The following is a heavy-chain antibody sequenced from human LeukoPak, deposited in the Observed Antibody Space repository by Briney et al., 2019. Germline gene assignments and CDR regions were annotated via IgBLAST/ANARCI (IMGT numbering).Heavy chain of an antibody. D-gene: IGHD6-13*01. V-gene: IGHV4-4*02. CDR1: GGSISSSNW. CDR3: ARARAAAGTYTFDY. J-gene: IGHJ4*02. CDR2: IYHSGST. Sequence: PSGTLSLTCAASGGSISSSNWWSWVRQPPGKGLEWIGEIYHSGSTYYNPSLKSRVTISVDTSKNQFSLKLSSVTAADTAVYYCARARAAAGTYTFDYWGQGTLVTVSS.